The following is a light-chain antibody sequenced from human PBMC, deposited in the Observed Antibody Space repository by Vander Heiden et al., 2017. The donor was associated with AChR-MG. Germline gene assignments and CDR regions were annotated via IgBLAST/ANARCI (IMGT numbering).Light chain of an antibody. CDR2: TAS. V-gene: IGKV1-39*01. Sequence: DIQMTQSPSSLSASVGDRVTITCRASQSISTYLNWYQQKPGRAPKLLIYTASKLQSGFPSRFSGSGSGTDFTLTISSLQPEDFATYYCQQSYSMYTFGQGTKLEI. CDR1: QSISTY. CDR3: QQSYSMYT. J-gene: IGKJ2*01.